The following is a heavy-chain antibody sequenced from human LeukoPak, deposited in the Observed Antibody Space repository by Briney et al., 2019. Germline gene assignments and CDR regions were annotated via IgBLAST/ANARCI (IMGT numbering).Heavy chain of an antibody. CDR2: IYSGGST. CDR1: GFTFSNYA. V-gene: IGHV3-66*01. D-gene: IGHD2-15*01. Sequence: PGGSLRLSCAASGFTFSNYAMHWVRQAPGKGLEWVSVIYSGGSTYYADSVKGRFTISRDNSKNTLYLQMNSLRAEDTAVYYCARDLRRSGGGDYWGQGTLVTVSS. J-gene: IGHJ4*02. CDR3: ARDLRRSGGGDY.